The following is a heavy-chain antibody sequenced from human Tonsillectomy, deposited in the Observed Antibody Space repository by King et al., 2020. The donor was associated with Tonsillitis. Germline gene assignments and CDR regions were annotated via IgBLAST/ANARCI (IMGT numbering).Heavy chain of an antibody. CDR1: GFTFYNYA. J-gene: IGHJ4*02. CDR3: AKQIGFCSGGTCSLDN. D-gene: IGHD2-15*01. V-gene: IGHV3-23*04. Sequence: VQLVESGGGLVQSGGSLRLSCAASGFTFYNYAMSWVRQAPGKGLEWVSTISGSGAYAYSADSVEGRFTISRDNSKNTLCLQMNTLRAEDTAVYYCAKQIGFCSGGTCSLDNWGQGALVTVSS. CDR2: ISGSGAYA.